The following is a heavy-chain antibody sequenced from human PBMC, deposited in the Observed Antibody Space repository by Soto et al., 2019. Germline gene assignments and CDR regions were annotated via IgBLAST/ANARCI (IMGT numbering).Heavy chain of an antibody. D-gene: IGHD3-3*02. J-gene: IGHJ4*02. V-gene: IGHV3-23*01. CDR2: ISGSGGST. Sequence: GGSLRLSCAASGVTFSSYAMSGVRQAPGKGLEWVSAISGSGGSTYYADSVKGRFTISRDNSKNTLYLQTNSLRAEDTAVYYCAKDLLAAPSFDYWGQGTLVTVSS. CDR1: GVTFSSYA. CDR3: AKDLLAAPSFDY.